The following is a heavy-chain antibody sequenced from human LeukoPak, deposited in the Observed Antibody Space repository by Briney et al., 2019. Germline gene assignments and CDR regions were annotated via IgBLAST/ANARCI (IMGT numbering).Heavy chain of an antibody. CDR3: VGGQLVSDWFDP. D-gene: IGHD6-13*01. CDR2: IYYSGST. Sequence: ASETLSLTCTVSGGSISSYYWSWIRQPPGKGLEWIGYIYYSGSTNYNPSLKSRVTISVDTSKNQFSLKLSSVTAADTAVYYCVGGQLVSDWFDPWGQGTLVTVSS. CDR1: GGSISSYY. J-gene: IGHJ5*02. V-gene: IGHV4-59*01.